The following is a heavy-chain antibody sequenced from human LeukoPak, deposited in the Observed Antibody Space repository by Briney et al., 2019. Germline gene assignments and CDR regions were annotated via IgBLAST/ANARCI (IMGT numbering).Heavy chain of an antibody. Sequence: GGSLRLSCAASGFTFSSYSMNWVRQAPGKGLEWVSSISSSSYIYYADSVKGRFTISRDNAKNSLYLQMNSLRAEDTAVYYCARDKTVYCSSTSCDRDAFDIWGQGTMVTVSS. J-gene: IGHJ3*02. CDR2: ISSSSYI. V-gene: IGHV3-21*01. D-gene: IGHD2-2*01. CDR1: GFTFSSYS. CDR3: ARDKTVYCSSTSCDRDAFDI.